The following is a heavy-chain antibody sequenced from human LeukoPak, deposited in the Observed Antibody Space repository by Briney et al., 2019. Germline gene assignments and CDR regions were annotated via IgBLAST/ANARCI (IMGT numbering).Heavy chain of an antibody. J-gene: IGHJ4*02. Sequence: GGSLRLSCAASGFTFNSYSMNWVRQAPGKGLEWISYISSSSSTVYYADSVRGRFTISRDNAKNSLYLQMNTVRAEDTAAYYCARDRGPYYYDSSGSYYFDSWGQGTLVTVSS. CDR2: ISSSSSTV. CDR3: ARDRGPYYYDSSGSYYFDS. CDR1: GFTFNSYS. V-gene: IGHV3-48*04. D-gene: IGHD3-22*01.